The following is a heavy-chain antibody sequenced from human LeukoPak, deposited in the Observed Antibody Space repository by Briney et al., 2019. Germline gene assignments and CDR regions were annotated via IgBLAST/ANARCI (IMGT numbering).Heavy chain of an antibody. Sequence: GASVKVSCKASGYTFTGYYMHWVRQAPGQGLEWMGWINPNSGGTNYAQKFQGRVTMTRDTSISTAYMGLSRLRSDDTAVYYCARVSDIVVVPAPLGVNEFDIWGQGTMVTVSS. D-gene: IGHD2-2*01. V-gene: IGHV1-2*02. CDR1: GYTFTGYY. CDR2: INPNSGGT. J-gene: IGHJ3*02. CDR3: ARVSDIVVVPAPLGVNEFDI.